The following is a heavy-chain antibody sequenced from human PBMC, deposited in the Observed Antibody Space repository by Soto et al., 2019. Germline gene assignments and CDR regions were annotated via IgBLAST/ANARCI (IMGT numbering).Heavy chain of an antibody. CDR2: IIPIFVTP. CDR1: GGTFSSYA. V-gene: IGHV1-69*01. CDR3: ALSVRRSDGWYDIDY. D-gene: IGHD6-19*01. Sequence: QVQLVQSGAEVKKPGSSVKVSCKTSGGTFSSYAISWVRQAPGQGLEWMGGIIPIFVTPNYAQKFQGRVTITADESTRTGYMELSSLRSDDTAMYYCALSVRRSDGWYDIDYWGQGTLVTVSS. J-gene: IGHJ4*02.